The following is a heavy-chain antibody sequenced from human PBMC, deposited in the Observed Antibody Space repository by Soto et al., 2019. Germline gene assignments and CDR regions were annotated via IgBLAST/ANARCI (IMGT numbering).Heavy chain of an antibody. Sequence: PGGSLRLSCAASGFTFSNYAIHWVRQAPGKGLEWVAVISYDGSNKYFADSVKGRFTISRDNSKNTLYLQMNSLRAEDTAVYYCAKDHGYNYGHPFDPWGQGTLVTVSS. V-gene: IGHV3-30-3*01. D-gene: IGHD5-18*01. J-gene: IGHJ5*02. CDR1: GFTFSNYA. CDR2: ISYDGSNK. CDR3: AKDHGYNYGHPFDP.